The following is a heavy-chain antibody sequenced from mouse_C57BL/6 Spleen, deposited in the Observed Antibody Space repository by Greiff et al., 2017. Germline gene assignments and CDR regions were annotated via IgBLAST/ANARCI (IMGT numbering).Heavy chain of an antibody. CDR1: GYTFTSYW. V-gene: IGHV1-69*01. CDR2: IDPSDSYT. J-gene: IGHJ4*01. CDR3: ARWAPYGNPGARDY. D-gene: IGHD2-10*02. Sequence: QVQLQQSGAELVMPGASVKLSCKASGYTFTSYWMHWVKQRPGQGLEWIGEIDPSDSYTNYNQKFKGKSTLTVATSSRTAYMQLSSRTSEDSGVYSGARWAPYGNPGARDYWGQGTSVTVSS.